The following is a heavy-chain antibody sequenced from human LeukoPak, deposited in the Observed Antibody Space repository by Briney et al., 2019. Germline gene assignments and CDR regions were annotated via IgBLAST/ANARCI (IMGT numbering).Heavy chain of an antibody. CDR2: ISYDGSNK. CDR3: AKNGDRGAYCSGGSCYPYFYYYMDV. D-gene: IGHD2-15*01. Sequence: WGSLRLSCAASGFTFSSYAMHWVRQAPGKGLEWVAVISYDGSNKYYADSVKGRFTISRDNSKNTLYLQMNSLRAEDTAIYYCAKNGDRGAYCSGGSCYPYFYYYMDVWGKGTAVTISS. CDR1: GFTFSSYA. J-gene: IGHJ6*03. V-gene: IGHV3-30*04.